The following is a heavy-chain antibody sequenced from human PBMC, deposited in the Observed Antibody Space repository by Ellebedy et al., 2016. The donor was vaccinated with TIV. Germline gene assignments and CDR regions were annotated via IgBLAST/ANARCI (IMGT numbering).Heavy chain of an antibody. CDR1: GFTFSTYN. V-gene: IGHV3-21*01. CDR2: ISRTSSYI. D-gene: IGHD4-17*01. CDR3: AREAGDYYFDF. J-gene: IGHJ4*02. Sequence: GGSLRPSCAASGFTFSTYNMNWVRQAPGKGLEWVSSISRTSSYIYYADSLKGRFTISRDNAKNSLYLQMNSLRPEDTALYYCAREAGDYYFDFWGQGTQVTVSS.